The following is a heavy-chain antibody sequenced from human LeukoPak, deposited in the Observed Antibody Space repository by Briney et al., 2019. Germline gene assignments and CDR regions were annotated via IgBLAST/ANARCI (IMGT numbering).Heavy chain of an antibody. CDR2: VTRNGDI. V-gene: IGHV4-34*01. D-gene: IGHD1-1*01. J-gene: IGHJ2*01. Sequence: SEILTLTCAVYGGPFSGYYWSWIRQPPGKGLEWIGEVTRNGDINYNPSLKSRVTLSLEASQNKFSLTVNSVSAADTAVYYCARLSLMNPQLAYWYFDVWGRGTLVTVSS. CDR3: ARLSLMNPQLAYWYFDV. CDR1: GGPFSGYY.